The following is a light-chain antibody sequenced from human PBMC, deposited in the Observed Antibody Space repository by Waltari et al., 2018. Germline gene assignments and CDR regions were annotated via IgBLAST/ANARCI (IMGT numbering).Light chain of an antibody. Sequence: SYVLTQPPSVSVAPGQTARITCGGNKIGSESVHWDQQKPGQAPVLVVYDDSDRPSGIPERFSGSNSGNTATLTISRVEAGDEADYYCQVWDSSSDLWVFGGGTKLTVL. CDR3: QVWDSSSDLWV. J-gene: IGLJ3*02. CDR1: KIGSES. V-gene: IGLV3-21*02. CDR2: DDS.